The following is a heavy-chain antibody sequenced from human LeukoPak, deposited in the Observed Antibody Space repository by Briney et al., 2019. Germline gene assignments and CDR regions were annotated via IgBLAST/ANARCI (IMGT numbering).Heavy chain of an antibody. Sequence: LTGGSLRLSCAASGFTFSSYWMHWVRQAPGKGLVWVSRINSDGSSTSYADSVKGRFTISRDNAKNTLYLQMDSLRAKDTAMYYCARGTGSYYSLGYWGQGTLVTVSS. J-gene: IGHJ4*02. CDR1: GFTFSSYW. D-gene: IGHD1-26*01. CDR3: ARGTGSYYSLGY. V-gene: IGHV3-74*01. CDR2: INSDGSST.